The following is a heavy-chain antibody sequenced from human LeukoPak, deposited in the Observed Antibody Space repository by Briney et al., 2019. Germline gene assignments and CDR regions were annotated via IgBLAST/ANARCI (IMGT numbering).Heavy chain of an antibody. Sequence: SQTLSLTCSVSGGSISSGDYYWSWIRQTPGKGLEWVGNIYYSGSTNYNASLKSRITISLDTSRNQFSLTLTSVTAADTAVYFCARDSALLWFGELDSWGRGTLVTVSS. CDR3: ARDSALLWFGELDS. CDR1: GGSISSGDYY. J-gene: IGHJ4*02. CDR2: IYYSGST. V-gene: IGHV4-30-4*01. D-gene: IGHD3-10*01.